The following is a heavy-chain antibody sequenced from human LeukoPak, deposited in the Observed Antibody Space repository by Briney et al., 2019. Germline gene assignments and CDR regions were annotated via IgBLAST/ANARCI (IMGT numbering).Heavy chain of an antibody. J-gene: IGHJ6*03. CDR3: ARDPGSSYSSSWYDYYYMDV. CDR1: GYTFTSYA. V-gene: IGHV1-2*02. CDR2: INPNSGGT. D-gene: IGHD6-13*01. Sequence: GASVKVSCKASGYTFTSYAMNWVRQAPGQGLEWMGWINPNSGGTYYAQKFQGRVTMTRDTSISTAYMELSRLRSDDTAVYYCARDPGSSYSSSWYDYYYMDVWGKGTTVTISS.